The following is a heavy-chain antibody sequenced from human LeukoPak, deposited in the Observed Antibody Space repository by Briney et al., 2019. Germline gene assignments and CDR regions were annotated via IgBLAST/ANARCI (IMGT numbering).Heavy chain of an antibody. CDR3: ARDGYSSSWHHYWYFDL. V-gene: IGHV4-61*02. CDR2: IYTSGST. CDR1: GGSISSGSYY. D-gene: IGHD6-13*01. Sequence: SETLSLTCTVSGGSISSGSYYWSWIRQPAGKGLEWIGRIYTSGSTNYNPSLKSRVTISVDTSKNQSSLKLSSVTAADTAVYYCARDGYSSSWHHYWYFDLWGRGTLVTVSS. J-gene: IGHJ2*01.